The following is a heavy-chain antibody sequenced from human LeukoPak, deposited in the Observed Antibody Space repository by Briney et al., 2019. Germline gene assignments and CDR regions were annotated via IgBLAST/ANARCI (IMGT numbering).Heavy chain of an antibody. Sequence: PGGSLRLSCEASGFTFGSHAMYWVRQAPGKGLEWVSGISGSGGRAYYADSVKGRFTTSRDNSKNTLYLQMSSLRAEDTAVYYCAKDMGNYVSGSYYNWFDPWGLGTLVTVSS. CDR2: ISGSGGRA. V-gene: IGHV3-23*01. CDR3: AKDMGNYVSGSYYNWFDP. J-gene: IGHJ5*02. D-gene: IGHD3-10*01. CDR1: GFTFGSHA.